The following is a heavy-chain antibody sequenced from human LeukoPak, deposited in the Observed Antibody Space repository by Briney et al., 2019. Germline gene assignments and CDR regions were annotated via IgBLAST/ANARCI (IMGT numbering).Heavy chain of an antibody. J-gene: IGHJ4*02. Sequence: GGSLRLSCAASGFTVSSNYMSWVCQAPGKGLEWVSVIYSGGTTYYADSVKGRFTISRDISKNTLYLQMDSLRVEDTAVYYCARMLVSSGYYVDSWGQGTLVTVSS. D-gene: IGHD3-22*01. CDR1: GFTVSSNY. CDR2: IYSGGTT. CDR3: ARMLVSSGYYVDS. V-gene: IGHV3-53*01.